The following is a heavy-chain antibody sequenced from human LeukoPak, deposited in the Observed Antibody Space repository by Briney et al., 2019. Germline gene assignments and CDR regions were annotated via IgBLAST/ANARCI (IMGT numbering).Heavy chain of an antibody. J-gene: IGHJ4*02. D-gene: IGHD3-10*01. CDR2: LSGSGGST. V-gene: IGHV3-23*01. Sequence: GSLRLSCAASGFTFSSYAMSWVRQAPGKGLEWVSTLSGSGGSTYYADSVKGRFTISRDNSQNTLYLQMNSLRAEDTAVYYCARETGMVRGVIDYWGQGTLVSVSS. CDR1: GFTFSSYA. CDR3: ARETGMVRGVIDY.